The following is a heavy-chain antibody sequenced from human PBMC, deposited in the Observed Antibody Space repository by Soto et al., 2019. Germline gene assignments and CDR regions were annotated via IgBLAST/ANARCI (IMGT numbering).Heavy chain of an antibody. Sequence: PSETLSLTCAVSGYSISSGYYWGWIRQPPGKGLEWIGSIYHSGSTYYNPSLKSRVTISVDTSKNQFSLKLSSVTAADTAVYYCARVRGYSSGWSLDYWGQGTLVTVSS. J-gene: IGHJ4*02. CDR3: ARVRGYSSGWSLDY. CDR1: GYSISSGYY. V-gene: IGHV4-38-2*01. D-gene: IGHD6-19*01. CDR2: IYHSGST.